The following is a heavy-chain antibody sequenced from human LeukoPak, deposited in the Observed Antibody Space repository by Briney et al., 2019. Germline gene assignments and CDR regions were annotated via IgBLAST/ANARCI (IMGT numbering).Heavy chain of an antibody. D-gene: IGHD3-10*01. Sequence: GGSLRLSCAASGFTFSSYSMNWVRQAPGKGLEWVSSISSSSSYIYYADSVKGRFTISRDNAKNSLYLQMNSLRAEDTAVYYCASFDYGSGSYIDYWGQGTLVTVSS. J-gene: IGHJ4*02. CDR3: ASFDYGSGSYIDY. V-gene: IGHV3-21*01. CDR1: GFTFSSYS. CDR2: ISSSSSYI.